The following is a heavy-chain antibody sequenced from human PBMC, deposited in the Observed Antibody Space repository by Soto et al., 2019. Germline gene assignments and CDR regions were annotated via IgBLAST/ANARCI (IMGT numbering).Heavy chain of an antibody. J-gene: IGHJ4*02. V-gene: IGHV5-51*01. D-gene: IGHD2-2*01. CDR2: IYPGDSDT. CDR3: ARLGCGSTSCCADS. CDR1: GYSFTTYW. Sequence: PGESLKISCKGSGYSFTTYWIGWVRQMPGKGLEWMGIIYPGDSDTKYSPSFQGQVTISADKSITTAYLQWSSLKASETAIYYCARLGCGSTSCCADSWGQGTLVTVSS.